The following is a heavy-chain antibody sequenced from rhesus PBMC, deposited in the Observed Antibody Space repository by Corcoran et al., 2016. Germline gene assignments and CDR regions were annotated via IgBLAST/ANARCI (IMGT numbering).Heavy chain of an antibody. V-gene: IGHV4-169*01. J-gene: IGHJ4*01. CDR3: AKTGSGYSGSWNLFDY. Sequence: QLQLQESGPGLVKPSETLSVTCAVSGGSISSSYWSWIRQAPGKGLEWFGYIYGSGSSTNYNPSLKSRFTLSVETSKNQLSLKLSSVTTADTAVYYCAKTGSGYSGSWNLFDYWGQGVLVTVSS. D-gene: IGHD6-25*01. CDR1: GGSISSSY. CDR2: IYGSGSST.